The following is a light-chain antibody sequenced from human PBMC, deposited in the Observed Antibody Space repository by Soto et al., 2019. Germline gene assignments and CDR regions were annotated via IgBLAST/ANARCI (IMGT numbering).Light chain of an antibody. Sequence: QAVVTQEPSFSVSPGGTVTLTCGLSSGSVSSSSSPSWYQQTPGQAPRTVIHSTSTRSSGVPDRFSGSILGNKAALTITGAQADDESHYYCVLHMGSGIWVFGGGTKLTVL. J-gene: IGLJ3*02. V-gene: IGLV8-61*01. CDR1: SGSVSSSSS. CDR2: STS. CDR3: VLHMGSGIWV.